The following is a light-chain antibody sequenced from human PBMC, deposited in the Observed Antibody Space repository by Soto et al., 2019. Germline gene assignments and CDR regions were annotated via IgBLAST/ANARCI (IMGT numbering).Light chain of an antibody. Sequence: EIVMTKSPVTLSVSPGERATLSCRASQSVSSNLAWYQQKPGQAPRLLIYGASTRAIGIPARFSGSGSGTEFTLTISSLQSEDFAVYYCQQYNNWPRTFGQGSKLEIK. CDR1: QSVSSN. V-gene: IGKV3-15*01. CDR3: QQYNNWPRT. J-gene: IGKJ2*01. CDR2: GAS.